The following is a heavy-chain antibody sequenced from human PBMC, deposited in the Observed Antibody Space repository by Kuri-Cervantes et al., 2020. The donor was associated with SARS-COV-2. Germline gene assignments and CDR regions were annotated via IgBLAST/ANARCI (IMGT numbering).Heavy chain of an antibody. CDR3: AKGGSSDQPGQVDY. CDR2: INPNSGGT. CDR1: GYTFTGYY. D-gene: IGHD6-6*01. J-gene: IGHJ4*02. V-gene: IGHV1-2*04. Sequence: ASVKVSCKASGYTFTGYYMHWVRQAPGQGLEWMGWINPNSGGTNYAQKFQGWVTTTRDTSISTAYMELSRLRSDDTAVYYCAKGGSSDQPGQVDYWGQGNRVTVSS.